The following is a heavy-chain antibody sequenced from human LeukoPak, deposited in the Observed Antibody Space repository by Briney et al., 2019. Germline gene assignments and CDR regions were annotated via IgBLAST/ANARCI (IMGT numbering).Heavy chain of an antibody. CDR2: IWYDGNNK. CDR1: GFTFSTYG. J-gene: IGHJ4*02. V-gene: IGHV3-33*01. D-gene: IGHD5-18*01. Sequence: PGGSLRLSCAASGFTFSTYGMNWVRQAPGKGLEWVAIIWYDGNNKYYADSVKGRFTISRDNSKNTLYLQMNGLRADDTAVYYCARYSYGIHDFDHWGQGTLVTVSS. CDR3: ARYSYGIHDFDH.